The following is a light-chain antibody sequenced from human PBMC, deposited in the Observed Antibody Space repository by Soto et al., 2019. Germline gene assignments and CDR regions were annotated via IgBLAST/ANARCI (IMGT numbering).Light chain of an antibody. J-gene: IGKJ4*01. CDR1: QSVSSN. CDR3: QQYDDWPLT. V-gene: IGKV3D-15*01. Sequence: EIVMTQSPATLSVSPGERATLSCRASQSVSSNLAWYQQKAGQAPRLLIYDASTRATDIPARFSGSGSGTEFTLTIGSLQSEDFALYYCQQYDDWPLTFGGGTKVDIK. CDR2: DAS.